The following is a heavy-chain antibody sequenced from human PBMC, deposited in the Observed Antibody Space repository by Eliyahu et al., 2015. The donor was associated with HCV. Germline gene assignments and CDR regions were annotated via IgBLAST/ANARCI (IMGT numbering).Heavy chain of an antibody. CDR1: GGSISSSPYY. CDR3: ARHEGTGTYYSSFDS. V-gene: IGHV4-39*01. CDR2: IYYSGNT. D-gene: IGHD1-26*01. Sequence: QLQLQESGPGLVKPSETLSLTCTVSGGSISSSPYYWGWIRQPPEKGLEWIASIYYSGNTYYNPSLKSRVTMSVDTSKNQFSVKLSSVTAADTAVYYCARHEGTGTYYSSFDSWGQGTLVTVSS. J-gene: IGHJ4*02.